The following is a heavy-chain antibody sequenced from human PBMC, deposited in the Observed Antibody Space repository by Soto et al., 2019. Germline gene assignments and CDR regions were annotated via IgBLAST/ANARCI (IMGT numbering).Heavy chain of an antibody. CDR3: ARAYVPPLYHYVIYV. J-gene: IGHJ6*01. V-gene: IGHV3-48*01. D-gene: IGHD3-16*01. CDR1: GFSFSSYS. CDR2: ISSSSTI. Sequence: GGSLRLSCTASGFSFSSYSMNWVRQAPGKGLEWVSYISSSSTIYNADSVKGRFTISRDNAKNSLYLQMNSLRVEDTAVYFCARAYVPPLYHYVIYVWGQGTTVTVSS.